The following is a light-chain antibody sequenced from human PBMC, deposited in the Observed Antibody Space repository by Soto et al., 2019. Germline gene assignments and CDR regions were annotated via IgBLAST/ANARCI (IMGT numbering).Light chain of an antibody. Sequence: EIVMTQSPATLSVSPGDRATLACRASQSVSSNLAWYQQKPGHAPRLLIYGASTRATGIPARFSGSGSGTEFTLTISSLQSEDFAVYYCQQYNNWPLTFGGGNKVAIK. V-gene: IGKV3-15*01. J-gene: IGKJ4*01. CDR2: GAS. CDR3: QQYNNWPLT. CDR1: QSVSSN.